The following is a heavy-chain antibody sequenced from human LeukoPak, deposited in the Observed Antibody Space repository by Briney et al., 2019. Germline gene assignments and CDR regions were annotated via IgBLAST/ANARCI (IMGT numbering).Heavy chain of an antibody. V-gene: IGHV7-4-1*02. CDR2: INTNTGNP. Sequence: ASVKVSCKASGYTVTSHVINWVRQAPGQGLEWMGWINTNTGNPTYAQGFTGRFVFSLDTSVSTAYLQISSLKAEDTAVYYCARLPIGSYGLTDYYYMDVWGKGTTVTVSS. CDR1: GYTVTSHV. CDR3: ARLPIGSYGLTDYYYMDV. D-gene: IGHD5-18*01. J-gene: IGHJ6*03.